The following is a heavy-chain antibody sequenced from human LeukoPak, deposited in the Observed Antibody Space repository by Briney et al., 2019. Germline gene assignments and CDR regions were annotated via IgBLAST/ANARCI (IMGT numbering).Heavy chain of an antibody. CDR2: INPGGGNT. D-gene: IGHD5-24*01. CDR1: GYTFTNYY. J-gene: IGHJ3*01. CDR3: ARIRDGYNDAYDV. V-gene: IGHV1-46*01. Sequence: ASVKVSCKASGYTFTNYYMHWVRQAPGQGLEWMGLINPGGGNTNYAQNFQGRVTMTRDTSTSTVYMELSSLRSEDTAIYYCARIRDGYNDAYDVWGQGTVVTVPS.